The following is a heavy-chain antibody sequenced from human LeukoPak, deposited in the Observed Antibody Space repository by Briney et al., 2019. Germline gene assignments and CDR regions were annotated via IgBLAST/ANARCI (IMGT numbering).Heavy chain of an antibody. CDR1: GFTVSNNY. V-gene: IGHV3-53*01. CDR2: IYRDDST. CDR3: ARHRDGYSLGFFDY. Sequence: GGSLRLSCAASGFTVSNNYMSWVRQAPGKGLEWVSVIYRDDSTYYADSVKGRITISRDNSKNTLYLQMNSLRAEDTAVYYCARHRDGYSLGFFDYWGQGTLVTVSS. J-gene: IGHJ4*02. D-gene: IGHD5-24*01.